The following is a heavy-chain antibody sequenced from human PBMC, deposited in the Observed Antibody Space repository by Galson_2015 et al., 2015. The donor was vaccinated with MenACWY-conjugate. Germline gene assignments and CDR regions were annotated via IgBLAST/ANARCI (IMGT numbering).Heavy chain of an antibody. D-gene: IGHD1-26*01. J-gene: IGHJ4*02. Sequence: SEPLSLTCAVSGSSISSGYYWGWIRQPPGKGLEWIGIIYHSGRTYYNPSLQSRVTMSVDTSKNQFSLKLTSVTAADTAVYYCARVTGYSGSYYFPYWGQGTLVTVSS. CDR3: ARVTGYSGSYYFPY. CDR2: IYHSGRT. CDR1: GSSISSGYY. V-gene: IGHV4-38-2*01.